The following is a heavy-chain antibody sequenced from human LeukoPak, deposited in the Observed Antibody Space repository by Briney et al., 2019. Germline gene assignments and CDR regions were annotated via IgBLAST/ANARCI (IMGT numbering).Heavy chain of an antibody. D-gene: IGHD6-13*01. V-gene: IGHV5-51*01. CDR2: IYPGDSDT. Sequence: ESLKISCKGSGYSFTSYWIGWVRQMPGKGLEWMGIIYPGDSDTRYSPSFQGQVTISADKSISTAYLQWSSLKASDTAMYYCARGKAAAGLYYYYGMDVWGQGTTVTVSS. J-gene: IGHJ6*02. CDR1: GYSFTSYW. CDR3: ARGKAAAGLYYYYGMDV.